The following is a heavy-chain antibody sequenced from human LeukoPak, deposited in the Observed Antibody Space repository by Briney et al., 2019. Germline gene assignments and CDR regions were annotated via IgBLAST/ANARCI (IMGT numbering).Heavy chain of an antibody. V-gene: IGHV1-46*01. D-gene: IGHD2-21*01. Sequence: ASVTVSCKASGYTFTSHYMHWARPAPGQGLEWMGIINPIGGSTTYAQKFQGRVTMTRDTSTTTVYMELSSLRSEDTAVYYCAREVLHRTCFDYWGQGTLVTVSS. J-gene: IGHJ4*02. CDR3: AREVLHRTCFDY. CDR1: GYTFTSHY. CDR2: INPIGGST.